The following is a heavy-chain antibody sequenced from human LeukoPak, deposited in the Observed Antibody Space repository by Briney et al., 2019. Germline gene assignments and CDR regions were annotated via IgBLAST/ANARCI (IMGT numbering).Heavy chain of an antibody. CDR1: GGSISSGSYY. Sequence: SQTLSLTCTVSGGSISSGSYYWSWIRQPAGKGLEWIGRIHTSGSTNYNPSLKSRVTISVDTSKNQFSLKLSSVTAADTAVYYCARGQSDDYVWGSYRFLLDYYYYMDVWGKGTTVTVSS. J-gene: IGHJ6*03. CDR2: IHTSGST. D-gene: IGHD3-16*02. V-gene: IGHV4-61*02. CDR3: ARGQSDDYVWGSYRFLLDYYYYMDV.